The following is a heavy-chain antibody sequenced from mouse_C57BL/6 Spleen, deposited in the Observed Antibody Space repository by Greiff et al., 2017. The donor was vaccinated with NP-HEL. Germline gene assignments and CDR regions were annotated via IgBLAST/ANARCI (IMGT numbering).Heavy chain of an antibody. D-gene: IGHD1-1*01. Sequence: VQLQQSGAELVRPGASVTLSCKASGYTFTDYEMHWVKQTPVHGLEWIGAIDPETGGTAYNQKFKGKAILTADKSSSTAYMELRSLTSEDSAVYYCTNYYGSSLGFAYWGQGTLVTVSA. CDR1: GYTFTDYE. V-gene: IGHV1-15*01. J-gene: IGHJ3*01. CDR2: IDPETGGT. CDR3: TNYYGSSLGFAY.